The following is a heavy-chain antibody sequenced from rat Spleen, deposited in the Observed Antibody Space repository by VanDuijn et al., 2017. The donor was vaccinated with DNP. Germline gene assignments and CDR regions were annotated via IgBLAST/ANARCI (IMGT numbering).Heavy chain of an antibody. Sequence: EVQLVESGGGLVQPGRSLKLSCAASGFTFSYYGMAWVRQAPKKGLEWVASITASGGGTSYRNSVTGRFTISRDNAKNTQYLQMDSLRSEDTATYYCTRRSYYSPLNFDYWGQGVMVTVSS. CDR2: ITASGGGT. CDR1: GFTFSYYG. CDR3: TRRSYYSPLNFDY. J-gene: IGHJ2*01. V-gene: IGHV5S13*01. D-gene: IGHD1-1*01.